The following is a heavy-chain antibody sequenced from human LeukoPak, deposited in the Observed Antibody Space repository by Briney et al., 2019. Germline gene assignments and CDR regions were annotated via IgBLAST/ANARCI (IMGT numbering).Heavy chain of an antibody. V-gene: IGHV3-48*02. CDR1: GFTFSSYS. J-gene: IGHJ4*02. Sequence: GGSLRLSCAASGFTFSSYSMSWVRQAPGKGLEWVSHITARGTAMFYADSVKGRFTISRDNAKNSLYLQMNSLRDEDTAVYYCASSGSYRFDYWGQGTLVTVSS. CDR2: ITARGTAM. CDR3: ASSGSYRFDY. D-gene: IGHD1-26*01.